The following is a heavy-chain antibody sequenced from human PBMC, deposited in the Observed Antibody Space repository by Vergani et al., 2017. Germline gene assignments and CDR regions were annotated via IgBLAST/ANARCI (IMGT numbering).Heavy chain of an antibody. CDR1: GFTFSSYA. Sequence: EVQLLESGGGLVQPGGSLRLSCAASGFTFSSYAMSGVRQAPGRGLEWVAAISGSGGSTYYADAVKGRFTISRDNSKNTLYLQMNSLRDEDTAVYYWAKCLVVTRFDYWGQGTLVTVSS. J-gene: IGHJ4*02. CDR3: AKCLVVTRFDY. V-gene: IGHV3-23*01. CDR2: ISGSGGST. D-gene: IGHD4-23*01.